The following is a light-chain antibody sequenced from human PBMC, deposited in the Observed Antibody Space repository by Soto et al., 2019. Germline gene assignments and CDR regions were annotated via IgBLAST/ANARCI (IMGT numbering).Light chain of an antibody. CDR1: NSNIGAGYD. J-gene: IGLJ1*01. CDR2: GNS. V-gene: IGLV1-40*01. Sequence: VLTQPPSVSGAPGQRVTISCTGSNSNIGAGYDVHWYQQLPGTAPKLLIYGNSNRPSGVPDRFSGSKSVTSASLAITGLQAEDEAEYYGQSSDSRLSGSIFGTATKVTV. CDR3: QSSDSRLSGSI.